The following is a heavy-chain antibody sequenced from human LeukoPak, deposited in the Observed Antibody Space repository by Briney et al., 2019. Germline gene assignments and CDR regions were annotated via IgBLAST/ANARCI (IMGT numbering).Heavy chain of an antibody. CDR3: ARTIIESGGGRYFDY. CDR2: IYHRGST. V-gene: IGHV4-59*01. J-gene: IGHJ4*02. Sequence: SETLSLTCTVSVGSISTYYWSWIRQPPGKGLEWIGDIYHRGSTNYNPPLTSRITISVDTSKNQFSLKLSSVTAADTAVYYCARTIIESGGGRYFDYWGQGTLVTVSS. D-gene: IGHD2-15*01. CDR1: VGSISTYY.